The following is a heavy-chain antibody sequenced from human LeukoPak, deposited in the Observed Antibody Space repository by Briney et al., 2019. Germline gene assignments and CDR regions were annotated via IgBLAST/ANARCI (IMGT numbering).Heavy chain of an antibody. CDR1: GFTFSDYY. CDR2: ISSSGSTI. Sequence: PGGSLRLSCAASGFTFSDYYMSWIRQAPGKGLEWVSYISSSGSTIYYAASVKGRFTISRDNAKNSLYLQMNSLRGEDTAVYYCARNRRRGNDDGYWGQGTLVTVSS. CDR3: ARNRRRGNDDGY. J-gene: IGHJ4*02. D-gene: IGHD1-1*01. V-gene: IGHV3-11*01.